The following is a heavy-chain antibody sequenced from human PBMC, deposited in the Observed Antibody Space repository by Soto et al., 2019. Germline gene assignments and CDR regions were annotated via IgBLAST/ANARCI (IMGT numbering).Heavy chain of an antibody. CDR3: ARESEDLTSNFDY. CDR1: GFTFTRYS. J-gene: IGHJ4*02. Sequence: GGSLRLSCAASGFTFTRYSMNWVRQAPGKGLEWVSSISSTTNYIYYADSMKGRFTVSRDNAKNSVYLEMNSPSAEDTAVYYCARESEDLTSNFDYWGQGTLVTVSS. V-gene: IGHV3-21*01. CDR2: ISSTTNYI.